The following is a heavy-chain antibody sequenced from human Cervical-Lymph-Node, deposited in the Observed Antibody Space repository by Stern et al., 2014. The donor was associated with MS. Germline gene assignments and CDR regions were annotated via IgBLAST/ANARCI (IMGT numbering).Heavy chain of an antibody. CDR1: GDSIRSAGYY. V-gene: IGHV4-31*03. CDR2: IYYSGNT. D-gene: IGHD3-3*01. CDR3: ARGFGWSGYYDS. Sequence: VQLVESGPGLVKPSQTLSLTCTVSGDSIRSAGYYWNWVRQHPGKGLEWIGYIYYSGNTYYNPSLKSRVTISVDTSKNQFSLKLTSVTAADTAVYYCARGFGWSGYYDSWGQGTLAAVSS. J-gene: IGHJ4*02.